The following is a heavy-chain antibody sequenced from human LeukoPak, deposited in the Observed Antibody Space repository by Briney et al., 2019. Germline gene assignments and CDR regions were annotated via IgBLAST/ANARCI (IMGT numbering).Heavy chain of an antibody. Sequence: SDTLSLTCTVSGGPISSYYWSWIRLPPRKGLEWIGYYYSGSTNYNRSLKGRVTISVDTSKNQFSLKLSSVTAADTAVYYCARGRWGDYWGEGPLVTVSS. CDR3: ARGRWGDY. J-gene: IGHJ4*02. V-gene: IGHV4-59*07. CDR1: GGPISSYY. CDR2: YYSGST. D-gene: IGHD3-16*01.